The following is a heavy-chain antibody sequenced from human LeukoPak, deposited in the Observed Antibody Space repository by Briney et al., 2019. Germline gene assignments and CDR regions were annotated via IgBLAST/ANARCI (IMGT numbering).Heavy chain of an antibody. D-gene: IGHD5-12*01. V-gene: IGHV3-11*01. CDR2: ISSSGSTI. J-gene: IGHJ4*02. Sequence: LSLTSAVYGGSFSDYYMSWIRQAPGKGLEWVSYISSSGSTIYYADSVKGRFTISRDNAKNSLYLQMNSLRAEDTAVYYCAREERGYSGYDPLYYFDYWGQGTLVTVSS. CDR1: GGSFSDYY. CDR3: AREERGYSGYDPLYYFDY.